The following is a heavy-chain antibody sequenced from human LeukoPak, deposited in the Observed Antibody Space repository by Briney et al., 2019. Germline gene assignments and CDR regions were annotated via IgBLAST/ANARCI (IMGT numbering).Heavy chain of an antibody. CDR2: INPSGGST. CDR1: GYTFTSYY. J-gene: IGHJ3*02. Sequence: GASVKVSCKASGYTFTSYYMHWVRQAPGQGLEWMGIINPSGGSTSYAQKFQGRVTMTTDTSTSTAYMELRSLRSDDTAVYYCARESVYYDILTDYFRAHAINHGFDIWGQGTMVTISS. CDR3: ARESVYYDILTDYFRAHAINHGFDI. D-gene: IGHD3-9*01. V-gene: IGHV1-46*01.